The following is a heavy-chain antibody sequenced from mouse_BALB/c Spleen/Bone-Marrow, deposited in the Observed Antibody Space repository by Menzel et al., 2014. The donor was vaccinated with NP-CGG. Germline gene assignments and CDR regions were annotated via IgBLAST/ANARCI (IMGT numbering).Heavy chain of an antibody. Sequence: EVKLVESGGGLVQPGGSLKLSCVASGFTFSSYGMSWVRQTPDKRLELVATINNNGGSTYYPDSVKGQFTISRDNAKNTLYLQMSSLKTEDTAKYYFARVYRWYFDIWAQGPRSPSPQ. J-gene: IGHJ1*01. CDR2: INNNGGST. CDR1: GFTFSSYG. V-gene: IGHV5-6-3*01. CDR3: ARVYRWYFDI.